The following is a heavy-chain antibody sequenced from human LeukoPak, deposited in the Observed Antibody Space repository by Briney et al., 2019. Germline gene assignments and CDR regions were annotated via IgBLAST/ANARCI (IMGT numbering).Heavy chain of an antibody. D-gene: IGHD1-26*01. CDR3: ARHRYSGSYYWFDP. CDR1: WDSISSRSYY. V-gene: IGHV4-39*01. Sequence: SETLSLTCTVSWDSISSRSYYSGWIRQPPGKGLEWIANIYYSGNTYYNPSLESRVTISGDTSKNQFSLNLSHVTAAGTAVYYYARHRYSGSYYWFDPWGQGTLVTVSS. J-gene: IGHJ5*02. CDR2: IYYSGNT.